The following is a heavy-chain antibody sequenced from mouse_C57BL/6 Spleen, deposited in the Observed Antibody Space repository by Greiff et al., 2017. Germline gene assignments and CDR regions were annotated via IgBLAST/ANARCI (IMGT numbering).Heavy chain of an antibody. Sequence: QVQLQQSGPELVKPGASVKISCKASGYAFSSSWMNWVKQRPGKGLEWIGRIYPGDGDTNYNGKFKGKATLTADKSSSPTYMQLSSLTSEDSAVYVCARPYGSSFYYAMDCWGQGTSVTVSS. CDR2: IYPGDGDT. CDR1: GYAFSSSW. D-gene: IGHD1-1*01. CDR3: ARPYGSSFYYAMDC. J-gene: IGHJ4*01. V-gene: IGHV1-82*01.